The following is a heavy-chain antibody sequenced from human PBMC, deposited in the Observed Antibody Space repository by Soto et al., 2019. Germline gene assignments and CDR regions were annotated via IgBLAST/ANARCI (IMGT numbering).Heavy chain of an antibody. J-gene: IGHJ6*02. D-gene: IGHD3-3*01. Sequence: EVQLVESGGGLVQPGGSLRLSCAASGFTFSSYEMNWVRQAPGKGLEWVSYISSSGSTIYYADSVKGRFTISRDNAKNSLYLQMNSLRAEDTAVYYCARDYDFWSGYYYYYYGMDVWGQGTTVTVSS. V-gene: IGHV3-48*03. CDR3: ARDYDFWSGYYYYYYGMDV. CDR1: GFTFSSYE. CDR2: ISSSGSTI.